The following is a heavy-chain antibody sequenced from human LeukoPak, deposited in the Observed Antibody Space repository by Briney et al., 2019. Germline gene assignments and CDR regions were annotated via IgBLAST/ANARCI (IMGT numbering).Heavy chain of an antibody. J-gene: IGHJ6*02. CDR3: ARGLVDYDILTGYYTPSYYYYGMDV. CDR2: INHSGST. D-gene: IGHD3-9*01. CDR1: GGSFSGYY. Sequence: ASETLSLTCAVYGGSFSGYYWSWIRQPPGKGLEWIGEINHSGSTNYNPSLKSQVTISVDTSKNQFSLKLSPVTAADTAVYYCARGLVDYDILTGYYTPSYYYYGMDVWGQGTTVTVSS. V-gene: IGHV4-34*01.